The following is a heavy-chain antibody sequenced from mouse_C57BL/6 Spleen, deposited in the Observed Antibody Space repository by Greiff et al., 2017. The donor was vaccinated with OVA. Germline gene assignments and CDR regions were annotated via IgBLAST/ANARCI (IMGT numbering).Heavy chain of an antibody. Sequence: EVMLVESGGGLVQPGGSLKLSCAASGFTFSDYGMAWVRQAPRKGPEWVAFISNLAYSLYYADNVTGRFTISRANAKNTLYLEMRSLRSEDTAMYYCARGGAYYYGSSYPYAMDYWGQGTSVTVSS. CDR1: GFTFSDYG. V-gene: IGHV5-15*01. D-gene: IGHD1-1*01. CDR3: ARGGAYYYGSSYPYAMDY. J-gene: IGHJ4*01. CDR2: ISNLAYSL.